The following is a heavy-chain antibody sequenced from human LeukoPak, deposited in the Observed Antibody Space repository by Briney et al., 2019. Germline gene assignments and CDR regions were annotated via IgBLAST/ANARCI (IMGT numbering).Heavy chain of an antibody. V-gene: IGHV4-59*08. CDR2: IYYSGST. Sequence: KSSETLSLTCTVSGGSISSYYWSWIRQPPGKGLEWIGYIYYSGSTNYNPSPKSRVTISVDTSKNQFSLKLSSVTAADTAVYYCARHLFRAAARNWFDPWGQGTLVTVSS. CDR3: ARHLFRAAARNWFDP. J-gene: IGHJ5*02. D-gene: IGHD6-13*01. CDR1: GGSISSYY.